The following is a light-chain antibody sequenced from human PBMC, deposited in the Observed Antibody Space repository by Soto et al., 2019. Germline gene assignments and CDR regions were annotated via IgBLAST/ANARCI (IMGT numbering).Light chain of an antibody. J-gene: IGKJ1*01. Sequence: DIQMTQSPSTLSASLRDRVTITCRASQSISSWLAWFQQKPGTAPNLLIYKGSTLQSGVPSRFSGSGSGTDFTLTISSLQPDDFATYYCQQYNSPTWTFGQGTKVDIK. V-gene: IGKV1-5*01. CDR3: QQYNSPTWT. CDR2: KGS. CDR1: QSISSW.